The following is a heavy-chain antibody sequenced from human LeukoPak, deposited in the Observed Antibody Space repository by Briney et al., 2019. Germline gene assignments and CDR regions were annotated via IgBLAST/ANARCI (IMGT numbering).Heavy chain of an antibody. Sequence: SETLSLTCTVSGGSVSSGSYYWSWIRQPPGKGLEWIGYIYYSGSTNYNPSLKSRVTISVDTSKNQFSLKLSSVTAADTAVYYCASNLSGSYYNWFDPWGQGTLVTVSS. CDR2: IYYSGST. CDR3: ASNLSGSYYNWFDP. J-gene: IGHJ5*02. D-gene: IGHD1-26*01. V-gene: IGHV4-61*01. CDR1: GGSVSSGSYY.